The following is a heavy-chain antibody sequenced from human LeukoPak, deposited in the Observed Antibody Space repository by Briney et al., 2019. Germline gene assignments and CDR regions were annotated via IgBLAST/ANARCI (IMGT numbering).Heavy chain of an antibody. J-gene: IGHJ4*02. CDR2: ISGGSDII. CDR1: GFSFSRQA. V-gene: IGHV3-48*01. CDR3: ARYGSGRNYIDPLDF. D-gene: IGHD3-10*01. Sequence: QAGVSLRLSCAASGFSFSRQAMNWVRQAPGKGLEWIAHISGGSDIIEYADSVRGRFTISRDNGRGSLYLQMNSLRVEDTAVYCCARYGSGRNYIDPLDFWGQGTLVAVSS.